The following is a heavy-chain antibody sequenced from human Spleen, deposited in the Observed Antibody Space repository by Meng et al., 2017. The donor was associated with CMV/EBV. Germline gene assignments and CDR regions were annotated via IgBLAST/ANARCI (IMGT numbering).Heavy chain of an antibody. V-gene: IGHV4-34*01. CDR3: ATYTVTTWGWFDP. D-gene: IGHD4-17*01. J-gene: IGHJ5*02. Sequence: SETLSLTCAVYGGSFSGYYWSWIRQPPGKGLEWIGEINHSGSTNYNPSLKSRVTISVDTSKNQFSLKLSSVTAADTAVYYCATYTVTTWGWFDPWGQGTLVTVSS. CDR2: INHSGST. CDR1: GGSFSGYY.